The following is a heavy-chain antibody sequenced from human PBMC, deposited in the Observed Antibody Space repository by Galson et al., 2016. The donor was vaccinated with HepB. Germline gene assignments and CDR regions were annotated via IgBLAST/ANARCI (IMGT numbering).Heavy chain of an antibody. CDR3: AREPDGPRRLDY. CDR2: INVGNGNT. J-gene: IGHJ4*02. CDR1: GYTFTAYP. Sequence: SVKVSCKASGYTFTAYPIHWVRQAPGQRLEWMGWINVGNGNTKNSEKFRGRVTITRDTSASTAYMGLSSLRSEDTAVYYCAREPDGPRRLDYWGQGSLVTVSS. V-gene: IGHV1-3*01. D-gene: IGHD5-24*01.